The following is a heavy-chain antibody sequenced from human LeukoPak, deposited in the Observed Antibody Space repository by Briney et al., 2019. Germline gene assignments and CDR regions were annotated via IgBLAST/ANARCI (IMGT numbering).Heavy chain of an antibody. CDR1: GFTFDDYG. Sequence: RPGGSLRLSCAASGFTFDDYGMSWVRQAPGKGLEWVSGINWNGGSTGYADSVKGRFTISRDNAKNSLYLQMNSLRAEDTALYYCARDSGRGYGRFIDYWGLGTLVTVSS. D-gene: IGHD3-10*01. CDR3: ARDSGRGYGRFIDY. J-gene: IGHJ4*02. V-gene: IGHV3-20*04. CDR2: INWNGGST.